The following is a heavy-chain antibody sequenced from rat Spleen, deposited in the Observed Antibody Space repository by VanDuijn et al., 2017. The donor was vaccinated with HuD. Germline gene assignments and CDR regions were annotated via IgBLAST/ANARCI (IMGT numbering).Heavy chain of an antibody. D-gene: IGHD1-4*01. J-gene: IGHJ2*01. V-gene: IGHV5-29*01. CDR1: GFTFSNYD. Sequence: EVQLVESGGGLVQPGRSLKLSCAASGFTFSNYDMAWVRQAPTKGLEWVASISYDGSSTYYRDSVKGRFTISRDNAKSTLYLQMSSLRSEDTATYYCSPLPGRNLAYWGQGVMVTVSS. CDR3: SPLPGRNLAY. CDR2: ISYDGSST.